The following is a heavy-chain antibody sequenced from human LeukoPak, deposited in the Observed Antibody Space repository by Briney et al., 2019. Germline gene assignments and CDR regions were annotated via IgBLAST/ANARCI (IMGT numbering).Heavy chain of an antibody. CDR1: GFTFSSYA. CDR3: AKSTTKAHYYDSSGYPY. Sequence: GGSLRLSCAASGFTFSSYAMSWVRQAPGKGLEWVSAISGSGGSTYYADSVKGRFTISRDNSKNTLYLQMNSLRAEDTAVYYCAKSTTKAHYYDSSGYPYWGQGTLVAVSS. V-gene: IGHV3-23*01. D-gene: IGHD3-22*01. J-gene: IGHJ4*02. CDR2: ISGSGGST.